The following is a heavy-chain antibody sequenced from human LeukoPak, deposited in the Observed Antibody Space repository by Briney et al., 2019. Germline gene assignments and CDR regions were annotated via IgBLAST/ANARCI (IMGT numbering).Heavy chain of an antibody. CDR1: GGSISSYF. V-gene: IGHV4-59*01. CDR3: ARGWVDRFGCLLSFDY. Sequence: RTSETLSLTCTVSGGSISSYFWSWIRQPPGKGLEWIGYIYYSGSTNYNPSLKSRVTISVDTSKNQFSLKLTSVTAADTAVYYCARGWVDRFGCLLSFDYWGRG. D-gene: IGHD2-8*01. CDR2: IYYSGST. J-gene: IGHJ4*02.